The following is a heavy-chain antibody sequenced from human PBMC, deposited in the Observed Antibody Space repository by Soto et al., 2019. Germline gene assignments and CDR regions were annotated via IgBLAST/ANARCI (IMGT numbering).Heavy chain of an antibody. CDR1: GLTFSSYA. D-gene: IGHD4-17*01. Sequence: EVQLVESEGGLVQPGGSLRLSCAASGLTFSSYAMSWVRQAPGKGLEWVSVISGSGGSTYSADSVKGRFTISRDNSKNTLYLQMHSLRAEDTAVYYCAKRTVGWYFDLWGRGTLVTVSS. CDR2: ISGSGGST. CDR3: AKRTVGWYFDL. J-gene: IGHJ2*01. V-gene: IGHV3-23*04.